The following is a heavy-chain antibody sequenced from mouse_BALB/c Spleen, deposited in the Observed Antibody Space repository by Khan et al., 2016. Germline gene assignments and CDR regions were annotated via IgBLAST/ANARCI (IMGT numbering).Heavy chain of an antibody. D-gene: IGHD2-4*01. J-gene: IGHJ4*01. V-gene: IGHV3-8*02. CDR3: ASGYDYDWDYYAMDY. CDR1: GDSITSGY. Sequence: EVQLQESGPSLVKPSQTLSLTCSVTGDSITSGYWNWIRKFPGNKLEYMGYISYSGSTYYNPSLKSRISITRDTSKNQSYLQLNSVTTEDTATYYCASGYDYDWDYYAMDYWGQGTSVTVAS. CDR2: ISYSGST.